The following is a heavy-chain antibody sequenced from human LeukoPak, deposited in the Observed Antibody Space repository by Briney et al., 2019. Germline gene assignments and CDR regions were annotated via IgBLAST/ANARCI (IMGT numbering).Heavy chain of an antibody. CDR3: ATGIPVAGRVPNWFDP. Sequence: SETLSLTCTVSGGSISSSSYYWGWIRQPPGKGLEWIGYIYYSGSTNYNPSLKSRVTISVDTSKNQFSLKLSSVTAADTAVYYCATGIPVAGRVPNWFDPWGQGTLVTVSS. CDR1: GGSISSSSYY. D-gene: IGHD6-19*01. J-gene: IGHJ5*02. V-gene: IGHV4-61*05. CDR2: IYYSGST.